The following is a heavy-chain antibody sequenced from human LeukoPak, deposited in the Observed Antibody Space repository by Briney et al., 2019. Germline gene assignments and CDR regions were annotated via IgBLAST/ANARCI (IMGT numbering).Heavy chain of an antibody. D-gene: IGHD3-22*01. CDR1: GFTFSSYG. V-gene: IGHV3-33*06. J-gene: IGHJ2*01. CDR2: IWYDGSYT. Sequence: PGRSLRLSCAASGFTFSSYGMHWVRQAPGKGLEWVAVIWYDGSYTYYAESVKGRFTISRDNSKNTLYLQMNSLRAEDTAVYYCAKSYYYDSSGYYFLHNWNFDLSGRGTLVTVSS. CDR3: AKSYYYDSSGYYFLHNWNFDL.